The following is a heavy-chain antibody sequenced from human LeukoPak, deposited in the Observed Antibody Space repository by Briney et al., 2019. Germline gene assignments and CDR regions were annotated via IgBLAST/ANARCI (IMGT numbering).Heavy chain of an antibody. V-gene: IGHV3-15*01. J-gene: IGHJ1*01. CDR3: TTDPEDIVVVVAATHAEYFQH. Sequence: GGSLRLSCAASGFTFSNAWMSWVRQALGKGLEWVAPTKSKTEGGKTDYAAPAKGRFTISRDDSKNPLYLQMNSRKTEDAAVYYCTTDPEDIVVVVAATHAEYFQHWGQGTLVTVSS. CDR2: TKSKTEGGKT. CDR1: GFTFSNAW. D-gene: IGHD2-15*01.